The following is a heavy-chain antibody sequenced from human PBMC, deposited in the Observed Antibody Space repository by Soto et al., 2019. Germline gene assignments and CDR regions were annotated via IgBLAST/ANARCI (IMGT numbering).Heavy chain of an antibody. CDR1: GASIISGGYY. CDR2: IYYSGST. V-gene: IGHV4-31*03. CDR3: ARDRADYVWGSYRSAYYFDY. D-gene: IGHD3-16*02. Sequence: PSETLYLTSTVSGASIISGGYYWSWIRQHPGKGLEWIGYIYYSGSTYYNPSLKSRVTISVDTSKNQFSLKLSSVTAADTAVYYCARDRADYVWGSYRSAYYFDYWGQGTLVTVSS. J-gene: IGHJ4*02.